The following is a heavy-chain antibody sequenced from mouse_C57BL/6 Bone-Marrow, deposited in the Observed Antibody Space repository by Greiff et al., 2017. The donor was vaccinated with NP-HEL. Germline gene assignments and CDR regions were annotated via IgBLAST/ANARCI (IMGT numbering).Heavy chain of an antibody. D-gene: IGHD2-1*01. J-gene: IGHJ4*01. Sequence: EVHLVESGPGLVKPFQSLSLTCSVTGYSVTSGYYWNWFRQFPGNKLEWMGYISYDGSNNYNPSPKNRISITRDTSKNQFFLKLNSVTAEDTATYYCARYGTRAMDYWGQGTSVTVTS. CDR3: ARYGTRAMDY. CDR1: GYSVTSGYY. CDR2: ISYDGSN. V-gene: IGHV3-6*01.